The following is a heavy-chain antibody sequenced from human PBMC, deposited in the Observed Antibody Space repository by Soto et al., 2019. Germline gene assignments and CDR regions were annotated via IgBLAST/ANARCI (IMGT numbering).Heavy chain of an antibody. D-gene: IGHD1-26*01. CDR1: GYTFTSYY. J-gene: IGHJ6*02. V-gene: IGHV1-46*01. CDR3: ACEGGGSGSYYGMDV. Sequence: QVQLVQSGAEVKKPGASVKVSCKASGYTFTSYYMHWVRQAPGQGLEWMGIINPSGGSTSYAQKFQGRVTMTRDTSTSTVYMELSSLRSEDTAVYYRACEGGGSGSYYGMDVWGQGTTVTVSS. CDR2: INPSGGST.